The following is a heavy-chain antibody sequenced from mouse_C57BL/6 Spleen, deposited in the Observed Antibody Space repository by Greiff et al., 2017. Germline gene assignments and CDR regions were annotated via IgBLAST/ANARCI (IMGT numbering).Heavy chain of an antibody. J-gene: IGHJ4*01. CDR1: GYTFTSYG. CDR3: ARSRDYYAMDY. Sequence: QVQLQQSGAELARPGASVKLSCKASGYTFTSYGISGVKQRTGQGLEWIGEIYPGSGNTYYNEKFKGKATLTADKSSSTAYMELRSLTSEDSAVYFCARSRDYYAMDYWGQGTSVTVSS. V-gene: IGHV1-81*01. CDR2: IYPGSGNT.